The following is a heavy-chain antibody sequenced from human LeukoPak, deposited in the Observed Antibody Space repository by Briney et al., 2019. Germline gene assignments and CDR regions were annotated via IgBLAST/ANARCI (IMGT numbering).Heavy chain of an antibody. V-gene: IGHV4-39*01. CDR2: IYYSGST. Sequence: SETLSLTCTVSGGSISSSSYYWGWIRQPPGKGLEWIGSIYYSGSTYYNPSLKSRVTISVDTSKNQFSLKLSSVTAADTAVYYCARGGGGIAVAGGSHRYNWFDPWGQGTLVTVSS. CDR1: GGSISSSSYY. CDR3: ARGGGGIAVAGGSHRYNWFDP. D-gene: IGHD6-19*01. J-gene: IGHJ5*02.